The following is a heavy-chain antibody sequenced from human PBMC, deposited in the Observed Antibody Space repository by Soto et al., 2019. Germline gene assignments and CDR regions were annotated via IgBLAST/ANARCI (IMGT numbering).Heavy chain of an antibody. CDR3: ARFYTTIFGVVMDYYYGMDV. CDR1: GGSISSSNW. J-gene: IGHJ6*02. Sequence: SETLSLTCAVSGGSISSSNWWSWVRQPPGKGLEWIGEIYHSGSTNYNPSLKSRVTISVDKSKNQFSLKLSSVTAADTAVYYWARFYTTIFGVVMDYYYGMDVWGQGTTVTVSS. V-gene: IGHV4-4*02. D-gene: IGHD3-3*01. CDR2: IYHSGST.